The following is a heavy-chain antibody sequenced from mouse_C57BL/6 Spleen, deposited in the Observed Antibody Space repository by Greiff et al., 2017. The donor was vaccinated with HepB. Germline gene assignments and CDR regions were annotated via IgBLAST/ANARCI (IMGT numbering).Heavy chain of an antibody. J-gene: IGHJ3*01. CDR3: ASRQHETPFAY. V-gene: IGHV2-6*01. CDR2: IWGVGST. Sequence: VKVVESGPGLVAPSQSLSITCTVSGFSLTSYGVDWVRQSPGKGLEWLGVIWGVGSTNYNSALKSRLSISKDNSKSQVFLKMNSLQTYDTAMYYLASRQHETPFAYWGQGTLVTVSA. CDR1: GFSLTSYG.